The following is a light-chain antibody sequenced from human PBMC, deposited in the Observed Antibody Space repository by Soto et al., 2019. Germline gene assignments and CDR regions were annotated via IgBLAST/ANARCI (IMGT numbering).Light chain of an antibody. CDR1: QSISSW. J-gene: IGKJ1*01. Sequence: DIQMTQSPSTLSASVGDRVTITCRASQSISSWLAWYQQKPGKAPKLLIYKASSLESGVPSRFSGSGSGTEFTLTISSLQSEDFAVYYCQQYNNWPPETFGQGTKVDI. CDR2: KAS. V-gene: IGKV1-5*03. CDR3: QQYNNWPPET.